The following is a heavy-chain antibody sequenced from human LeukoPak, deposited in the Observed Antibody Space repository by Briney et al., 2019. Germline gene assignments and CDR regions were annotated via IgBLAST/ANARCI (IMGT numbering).Heavy chain of an antibody. J-gene: IGHJ3*02. CDR3: ARYFYDSSGSSSDAFDI. CDR1: GYTFTGYY. D-gene: IGHD3-22*01. CDR2: INPNSGGT. V-gene: IGHV1-2*02. Sequence: WASVKVSCKTSGYTFTGYYMHWVRQAPGQGLEWMGWINPNSGGTNYAKRFQGRVTMTRDTSMSTAYMELSRLRSDDSAVYYCARYFYDSSGSSSDAFDIWGQGTMVTVSS.